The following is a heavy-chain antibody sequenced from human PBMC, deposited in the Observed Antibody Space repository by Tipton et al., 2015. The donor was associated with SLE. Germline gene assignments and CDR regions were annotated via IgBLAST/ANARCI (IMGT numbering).Heavy chain of an antibody. CDR1: GGSISSHY. Sequence: TLSLTCTVSGGSISSHYWSWLRQPPGKGLEWIGYIYYSGSTNYNPSLKSRVTISVDTSKNQFSLKLSSVTAADTAVYYCARVSYYGSGSYYPLDYWGQGTLVTVSS. D-gene: IGHD3-10*01. CDR2: IYYSGST. J-gene: IGHJ4*02. CDR3: ARVSYYGSGSYYPLDY. V-gene: IGHV4-59*11.